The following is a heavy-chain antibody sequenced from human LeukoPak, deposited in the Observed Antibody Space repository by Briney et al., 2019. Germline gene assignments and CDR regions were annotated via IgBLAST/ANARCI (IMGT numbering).Heavy chain of an antibody. CDR2: IDPSGGTT. Sequence: GASVKVSCKASGYTFTRYYIHWVRPAPGQGLEWMGIIDPSGGTTNYAERFQGRITMTRDMSTSTVYMDLSRLRSDDTAVYYCASGMGSGAPNFDYWGQGTLVTVSS. J-gene: IGHJ4*02. CDR1: GYTFTRYY. CDR3: ASGMGSGAPNFDY. V-gene: IGHV1-46*01. D-gene: IGHD6-19*01.